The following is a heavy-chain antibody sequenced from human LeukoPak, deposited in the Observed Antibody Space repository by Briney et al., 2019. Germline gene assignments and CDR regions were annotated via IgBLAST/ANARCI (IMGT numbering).Heavy chain of an antibody. V-gene: IGHV4-38-2*02. CDR2: IYHSGST. CDR1: GYSISSGYY. D-gene: IGHD3-9*01. Sequence: PSETLSLTCTVSGYSISSGYYWGWIRQPPGKGVEWIGSIYHSGSTYYKPSLKRRVTISVDTSKTQFSLKLSSVTAADTAVYYCAGPYDILTGTYAPFDYWGQGTLVTVSS. J-gene: IGHJ4*02. CDR3: AGPYDILTGTYAPFDY.